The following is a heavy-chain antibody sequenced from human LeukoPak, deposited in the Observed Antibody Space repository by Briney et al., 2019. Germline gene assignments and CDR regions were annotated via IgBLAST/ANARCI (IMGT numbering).Heavy chain of an antibody. J-gene: IGHJ4*02. Sequence: PGGSLRLSCAASGFTFSSYAMSWVRQAPGKGLEWVSAITDIGDRAFYIDSVRRRFTISRDDSKNTLYLQMNSLRAEDTAVYYCTKDQDFRLGSMDHWGQGTLVTVSS. CDR1: GFTFSSYA. V-gene: IGHV3-23*01. D-gene: IGHD7-27*01. CDR2: ITDIGDRA. CDR3: TKDQDFRLGSMDH.